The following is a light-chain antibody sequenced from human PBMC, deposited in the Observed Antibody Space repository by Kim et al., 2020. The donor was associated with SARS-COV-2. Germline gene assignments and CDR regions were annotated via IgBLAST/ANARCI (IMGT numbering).Light chain of an antibody. Sequence: SLGERATLSCRASQSVSRDLAWYQQKPGQAPRLLIYGASTRATGVPARFSGSGSGTDFTLTISSLQSEDFAIYYCQQYNNWPPVTFGGGTKVDIK. CDR3: QQYNNWPPVT. V-gene: IGKV3-15*01. CDR1: QSVSRD. J-gene: IGKJ4*01. CDR2: GAS.